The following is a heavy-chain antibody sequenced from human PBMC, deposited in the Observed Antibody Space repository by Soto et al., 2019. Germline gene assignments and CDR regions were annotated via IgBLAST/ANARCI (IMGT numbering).Heavy chain of an antibody. CDR3: AKDADSSGYYSYFDY. D-gene: IGHD3-22*01. V-gene: IGHV3-9*01. CDR1: GFTFDDYA. J-gene: IGHJ4*02. Sequence: SLKISCAASGFTFDDYAMHWVRQAPGKGLEWVSGISWNSGSIGYADSVKGRFTISRDNAKNSLYLQMNSLRAEDTALYYCAKDADSSGYYSYFDYWGQGTLVTVSS. CDR2: ISWNSGSI.